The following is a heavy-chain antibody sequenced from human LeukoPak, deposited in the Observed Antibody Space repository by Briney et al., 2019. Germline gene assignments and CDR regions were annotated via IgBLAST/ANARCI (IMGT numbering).Heavy chain of an antibody. Sequence: PSETLSLTCTVSGGSISSSSYYWGWIRQPPGKGLEWIGSIYYSGSTYYNPSLKSRVTISVDTSKNQFSLKLSSVTAADTAVYYCASYHNWNEVSLDWFDPWGQGTLVTVSS. V-gene: IGHV4-39*07. CDR3: ASYHNWNEVSLDWFDP. CDR1: GGSISSSSYY. J-gene: IGHJ5*02. CDR2: IYYSGST. D-gene: IGHD1-1*01.